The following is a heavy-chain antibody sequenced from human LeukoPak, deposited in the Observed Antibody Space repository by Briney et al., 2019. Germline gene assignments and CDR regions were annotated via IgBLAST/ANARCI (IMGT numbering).Heavy chain of an antibody. D-gene: IGHD2-15*01. V-gene: IGHV4-39*01. J-gene: IGHJ3*02. CDR2: ISYSGNT. CDR1: GGSIISSDYH. Sequence: SEALSLTCTVSGGSIISSDYHWGWVRQPPGKGLEWIGTISYSGNTDYNPSLRSRVTISVDTSNNQFSLRLGSVTAADTAVYHCARHCCSGPAKRVFDIWGQGTIVTVSS. CDR3: ARHCCSGPAKRVFDI.